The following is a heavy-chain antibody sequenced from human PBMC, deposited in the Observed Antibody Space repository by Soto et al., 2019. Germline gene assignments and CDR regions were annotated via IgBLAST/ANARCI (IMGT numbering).Heavy chain of an antibody. J-gene: IGHJ6*02. CDR2: IYYSGST. CDR1: GGSISSGGYY. V-gene: IGHV4-31*03. CDR3: ARGGRRSRGMDV. Sequence: QVQLQESGPGLVKPSQTLSLTCTVSGGSISSGGYYWSWIRQHPGKGLEWIGYIYYSGSTYYNPSRKRRVTTSVDTSKNQFALKLSSVTAADTAVYYCARGGRRSRGMDVWGQGTTVTVSS.